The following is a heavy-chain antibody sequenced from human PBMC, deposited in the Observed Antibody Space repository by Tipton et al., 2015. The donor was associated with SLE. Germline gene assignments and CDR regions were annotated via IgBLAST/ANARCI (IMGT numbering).Heavy chain of an antibody. CDR3: ARGDDSSSWYDSFDY. V-gene: IGHV5-51*01. Sequence: QLVQSGAEVKKPGESLKISCKGSGYSFTTYWIAWVRQMPGKGLEWMGIIYPGDSDTRYSPSFQGQVTISADKSLSTAYLQWSSLKASGTAMYYCARGDDSSSWYDSFDYWGQGTLVTVSS. D-gene: IGHD6-13*01. CDR1: GYSFTTYW. J-gene: IGHJ4*02. CDR2: IYPGDSDT.